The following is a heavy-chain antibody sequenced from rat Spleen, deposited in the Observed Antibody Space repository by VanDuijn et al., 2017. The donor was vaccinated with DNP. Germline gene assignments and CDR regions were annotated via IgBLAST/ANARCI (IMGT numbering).Heavy chain of an antibody. CDR3: ARDAGGPFDY. Sequence: EVQLVESGGGLVQPGRSMKLSCAASGITFSNSGMHWIRQAPTKGLEWVTSITYNSGITYYRDSVKGRFTISRDNAKSTLQLQMNNLRSEDTATYYCARDAGGPFDYWGQGVMVTVSS. J-gene: IGHJ2*01. V-gene: IGHV5-19*01. CDR2: ITYNSGIT. CDR1: GITFSNSG. D-gene: IGHD1-11*01.